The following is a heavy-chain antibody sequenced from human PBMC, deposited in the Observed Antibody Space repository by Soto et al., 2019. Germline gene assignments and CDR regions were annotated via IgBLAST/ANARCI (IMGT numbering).Heavy chain of an antibody. D-gene: IGHD1-26*01. CDR2: IYYSGNS. CDR1: GGSITSGSYH. Sequence: SETLTLTCTFSGGSITSGSYHWSWIRQHPGKGLEWIGYIYYSGNSYYNPSLKSRVTISIDTSKNQVSLRLSPVSAADTAVYYCARVEGSSYYFRHDLWGRGTLVTVSS. CDR3: ARVEGSSYYFRHDL. J-gene: IGHJ5*02. V-gene: IGHV4-31*03.